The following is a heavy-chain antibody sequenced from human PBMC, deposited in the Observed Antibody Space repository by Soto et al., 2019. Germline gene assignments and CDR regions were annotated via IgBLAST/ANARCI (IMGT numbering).Heavy chain of an antibody. J-gene: IGHJ4*02. D-gene: IGHD2-2*01. Sequence: VGSLRLSCAAPGSSGYWMHWVRQAPGKGLVWVSEINSDGTMTTYADFAKGRFTISRDNAKNTVDLRLNGLRGDDTGVYYCASLSAPVDYWGQGTLVTVSS. V-gene: IGHV3-74*01. CDR3: ASLSAPVDY. CDR1: GSSGYW. CDR2: INSDGTMT.